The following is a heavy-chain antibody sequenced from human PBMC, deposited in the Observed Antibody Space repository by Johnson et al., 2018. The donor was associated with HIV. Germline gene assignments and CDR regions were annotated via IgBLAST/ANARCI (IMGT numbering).Heavy chain of an antibody. CDR3: VRGSRYTHDNDDVYLLHAFDI. CDR2: ISYDGSDK. D-gene: IGHD3-16*01. CDR1: GFTFSSYG. Sequence: VQLVESGGGVVQPGRSLRLSCAASGFTFSSYGMHWVRQAPAKGLEWVAFISYDGSDKYYADSVKGRLTISRDSSRNTLYLEMNSLRADDTAVYDCVRGSRYTHDNDDVYLLHAFDIDGQGTGFTVSS. V-gene: IGHV3-30*03. J-gene: IGHJ3*02.